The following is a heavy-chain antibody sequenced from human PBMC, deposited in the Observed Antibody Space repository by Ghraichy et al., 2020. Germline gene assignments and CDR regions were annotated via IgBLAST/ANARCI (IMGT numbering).Heavy chain of an antibody. CDR2: ISGGRDST. D-gene: IGHD3-3*01. J-gene: IGHJ4*02. CDR3: VKDSRNMNPGVFDC. Sequence: GGSLRLSCAVSGFALNSYAMSWVRQAPGKGLEWVSGISGGRDSTQYADSVKGRFIIARDISENTLHLQMESLRVEDTAVYYCVKDSRNMNPGVFDCWGQGTLVTVAS. CDR1: GFALNSYA. V-gene: IGHV3-23*01.